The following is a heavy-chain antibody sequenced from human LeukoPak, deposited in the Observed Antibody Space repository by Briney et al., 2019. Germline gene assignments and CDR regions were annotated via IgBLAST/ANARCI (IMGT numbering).Heavy chain of an antibody. CDR1: GGSINSSSRNSYY. Sequence: SETLSLTCTVSGGSINSSSRNSYYWGWIRQPPGKGLEWVGGIYYSGTTYYSPSLKSRVTMSVDMSMNQFSLRLSSVTAADTAVYYCVRTYSIGWSLGVFDIWGQGTMVTVSS. J-gene: IGHJ3*02. CDR3: VRTYSIGWSLGVFDI. CDR2: IYYSGTT. D-gene: IGHD6-19*01. V-gene: IGHV4-39*01.